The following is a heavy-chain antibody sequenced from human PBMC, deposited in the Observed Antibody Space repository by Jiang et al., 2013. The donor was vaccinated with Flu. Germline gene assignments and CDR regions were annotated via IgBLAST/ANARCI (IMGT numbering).Heavy chain of an antibody. CDR1: GGSISSYY. Sequence: GPGLVKPSETLSLTCTVSGGSISSYYWSWIRQPPGKGLEWIGYIYYSGSTNYNPSLKSRVTISVDTSKNQFSLKLSSVTAADTAVYYCARGLLELPHYIPYCSSTSCSFDPWGQGTLVTVSS. D-gene: IGHD2-2*01. CDR2: IYYSGST. CDR3: ARGLLELPHYIPYCSSTSCSFDP. J-gene: IGHJ5*02. V-gene: IGHV4-59*01.